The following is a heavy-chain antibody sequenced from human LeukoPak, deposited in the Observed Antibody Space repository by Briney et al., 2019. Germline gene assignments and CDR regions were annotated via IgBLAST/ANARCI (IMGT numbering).Heavy chain of an antibody. Sequence: SETLSLTCTVSGGSVSSGSYYWSWIRQPPGKGLEWIGYIYYSGSTNYNPSLKSRVTISVDTSKNQFSLKLSSVTAADTAVYYCARESTAGDYWYYFDYWGQGTLVTVSS. V-gene: IGHV4-61*01. D-gene: IGHD4-17*01. CDR1: GGSVSSGSYY. J-gene: IGHJ4*02. CDR2: IYYSGST. CDR3: ARESTAGDYWYYFDY.